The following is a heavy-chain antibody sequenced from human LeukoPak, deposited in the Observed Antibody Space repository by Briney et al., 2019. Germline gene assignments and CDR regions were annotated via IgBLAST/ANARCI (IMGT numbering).Heavy chain of an antibody. V-gene: IGHV4-59*11. D-gene: IGHD4-17*01. CDR2: IYYSGTT. Sequence: SETLSLTCTVSGGSISGHYWSWIRQPPGKGLEWLGYIYYSGTTDYNPFHKSRVTISIDTSKNQFSLKVTSVTAADTAVYYCAREDPQTTVPEGMDVWGQGTTVTVSS. J-gene: IGHJ6*02. CDR3: AREDPQTTVPEGMDV. CDR1: GGSISGHY.